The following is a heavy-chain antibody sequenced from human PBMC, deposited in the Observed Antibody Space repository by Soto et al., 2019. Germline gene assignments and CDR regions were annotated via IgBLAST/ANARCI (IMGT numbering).Heavy chain of an antibody. CDR1: GGNISSYY. CDR2: IYYSGST. V-gene: IGHV4-59*01. D-gene: IGHD6-13*01. Sequence: SETLSLTSTVSGGNISSYYWNWIRQPPGKGLEWIGYIYYSGSTNYNPSLKSRVTISVDTSKNQFSLKLSSVTAADTAVYYCARGEDSRTYYYYMDVWGKGTTVTVSS. J-gene: IGHJ6*03. CDR3: ARGEDSRTYYYYMDV.